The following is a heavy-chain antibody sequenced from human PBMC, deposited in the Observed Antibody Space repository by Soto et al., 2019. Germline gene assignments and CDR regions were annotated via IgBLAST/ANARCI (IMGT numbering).Heavy chain of an antibody. V-gene: IGHV3-23*01. D-gene: IGHD4-17*01. Sequence: EVQLLESGGGLVQPGGSLRLSCAASGFTFSSYAMSWVRQAPGKGLELVSTISGSGGTTYYADSVKGRFTISRDNSKNTLYLQMNRLRAEDTAVYYCAKGPLYGDYVSGWGQGTLVTVSS. CDR2: ISGSGGTT. CDR1: GFTFSSYA. J-gene: IGHJ4*02. CDR3: AKGPLYGDYVSG.